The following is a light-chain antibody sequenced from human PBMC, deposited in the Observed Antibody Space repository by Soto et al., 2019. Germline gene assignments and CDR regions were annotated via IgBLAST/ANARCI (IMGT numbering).Light chain of an antibody. V-gene: IGKV4-1*01. CDR3: QQYYRTPT. J-gene: IGKJ4*01. Sequence: DIVMTQSPDSLAVSLGERATINCKSSQSVLYSSNNKNYLAWYQQKPGQPPKLLIYWASTRESGVPDRFSGSGSGTDFTLTISSLQAEDVAVYYCQQYYRTPTFGGGTKVDI. CDR1: QSVLYSSNNKNY. CDR2: WAS.